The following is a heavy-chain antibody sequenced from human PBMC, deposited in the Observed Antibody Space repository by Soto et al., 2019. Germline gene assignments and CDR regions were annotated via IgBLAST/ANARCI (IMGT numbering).Heavy chain of an antibody. V-gene: IGHV3-11*06. J-gene: IGHJ4*02. CDR2: ISPRTTYK. D-gene: IGHD2-21*01. Sequence: QVHLVESGGGLVKPGGSLRLSCASSGFTFSDHYMSWIRRSPGKGLKFLSYISPRTTYKNYADSVKGRFTISRDNAKNSLYLQLNSLRAEDTAIYYCSRGGGGGLFDLWGQGTFVTVSS. CDR1: GFTFSDHY. CDR3: SRGGGGGLFDL.